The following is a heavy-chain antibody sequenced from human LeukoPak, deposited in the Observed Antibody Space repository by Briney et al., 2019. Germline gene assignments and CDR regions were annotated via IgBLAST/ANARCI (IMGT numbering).Heavy chain of an antibody. CDR3: AREVIIFPDYYYYGMDV. J-gene: IGHJ6*02. D-gene: IGHD3-9*01. CDR1: GFTFRDYY. Sequence: GGSLRLSCAASGFTFRDYYMTWIRQAPGKGLEWISYISRSGNSLYYADSVEGRFTISRDNAKNSLYLQMNSLRAEDTAVYYCAREVIIFPDYYYYGMDVWGQGTTVTVSS. V-gene: IGHV3-11*01. CDR2: ISRSGNSL.